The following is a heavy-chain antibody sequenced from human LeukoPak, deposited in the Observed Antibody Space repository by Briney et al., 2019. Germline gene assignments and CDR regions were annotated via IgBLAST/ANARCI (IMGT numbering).Heavy chain of an antibody. CDR1: GGSFSDYY. D-gene: IGHD5-18*01. V-gene: IGHV4-34*01. CDR2: INHSGST. J-gene: IGHJ4*02. CDR3: ARARVIGLLIQLCHRSCPLFDY. Sequence: SETLSLTCAVYGGSFSDYYWSWIRQPPGKGLEYIGEINHSGSTNYNPSLKSRVTISVDTSKNQFSLKLSSVTAADTAVYYCARARVIGLLIQLCHRSCPLFDYWGQGTLVTVSS.